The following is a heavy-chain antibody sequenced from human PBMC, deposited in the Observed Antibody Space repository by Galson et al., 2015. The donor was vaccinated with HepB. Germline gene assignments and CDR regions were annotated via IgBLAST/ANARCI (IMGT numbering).Heavy chain of an antibody. J-gene: IGHJ4*02. V-gene: IGHV3-21*06. CDR3: ARSADCSTTRCRDYDY. CDR2: ISRTSYYI. D-gene: IGHD2-2*01. CDR1: GFTFSDYT. Sequence: SLRLACAASGFTFSDYTINWVRQAPGEGLEWVSAISRTSYYIYYTASVKGRFTISRDNARDLVFLAMNSLRAEDTAVYYCARSADCSTTRCRDYDYWGQGTLATVSS.